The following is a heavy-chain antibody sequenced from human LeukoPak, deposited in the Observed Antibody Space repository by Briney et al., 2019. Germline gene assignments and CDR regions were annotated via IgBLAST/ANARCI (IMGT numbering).Heavy chain of an antibody. Sequence: GESLKISCKGSGYSFTSYWISWVRQMPGKGLEWMGGIDPSDSYTNYSPSFQGHVTISADKSISTAYLQWSSLEASDTAMYYCARQNDFWSSYNWFDPWGQGTLVTVSS. CDR3: ARQNDFWSSYNWFDP. CDR1: GYSFTSYW. D-gene: IGHD3-3*01. J-gene: IGHJ5*02. V-gene: IGHV5-10-1*01. CDR2: IDPSDSYT.